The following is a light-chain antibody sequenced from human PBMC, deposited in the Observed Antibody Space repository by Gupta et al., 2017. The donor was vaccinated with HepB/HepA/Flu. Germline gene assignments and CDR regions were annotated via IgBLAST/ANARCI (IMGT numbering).Light chain of an antibody. J-gene: IGLJ2*01. CDR2: EVS. Sequence: QSALTQPPSASGSPGQSVTISCIGTSSDVGGYNYVSWYQQHPGKAPNLMIYEVSKRPSGVPDRFSGSKSGNTASLTVSGLQAEDEADYYCSSYAGSNNFVVFGGGTKLTVL. CDR1: SSDVGGYNY. CDR3: SSYAGSNNFVV. V-gene: IGLV2-8*01.